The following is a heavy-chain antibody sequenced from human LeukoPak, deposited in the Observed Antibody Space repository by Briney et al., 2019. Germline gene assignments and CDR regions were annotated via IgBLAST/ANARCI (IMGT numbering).Heavy chain of an antibody. CDR3: ARLGYCSSTSCKELGY. J-gene: IGHJ4*02. CDR2: IKQDGSEK. Sequence: GGSLRLSCAASGFTFSKYWMSWVRQAPGKGLEWVANIKQDGSEKTYVDSVKGRFTISRDNAKNSLYLQMNSLRAEDTAVYYCARLGYCSSTSCKELGYWGQGTLVTVSS. V-gene: IGHV3-7*01. D-gene: IGHD2-2*01. CDR1: GFTFSKYW.